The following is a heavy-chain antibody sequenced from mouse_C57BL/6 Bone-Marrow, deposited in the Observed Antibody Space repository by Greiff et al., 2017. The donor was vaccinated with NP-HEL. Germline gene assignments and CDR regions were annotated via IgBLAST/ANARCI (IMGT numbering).Heavy chain of an antibody. CDR2: IDPSDSST. CDR1: GYTFTSYW. D-gene: IGHD2-4*01. V-gene: IGHV1-69*01. CDR3: ARRKDYDYDCPFDY. Sequence: QVQLQQPGAELVMPGASVKLSCKASGYTFTSYWMHWVKQRPGQGLEWIGEIDPSDSSTNYTQKFKGKSTLTVDKPSNTAYMQLSRLTSEDSAVDYYARRKDYDYDCPFDYWGQGTTLTVSS. J-gene: IGHJ2*01.